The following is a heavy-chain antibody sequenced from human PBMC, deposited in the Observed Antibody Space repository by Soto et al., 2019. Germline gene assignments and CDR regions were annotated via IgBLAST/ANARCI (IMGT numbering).Heavy chain of an antibody. Sequence: EVQLVESGGGLVKPGGSLRLSCAASGFTFSSYSMNWVRQAPGKGLEWVSSISSSSSYIYYADSVKGRFTISRDNAKNSLYLQMNSLRAEDTAVYYCARDGYYDSRGYYLTAFDIWGQGTMVTVSS. V-gene: IGHV3-21*01. CDR1: GFTFSSYS. CDR3: ARDGYYDSRGYYLTAFDI. CDR2: ISSSSSYI. D-gene: IGHD3-22*01. J-gene: IGHJ3*02.